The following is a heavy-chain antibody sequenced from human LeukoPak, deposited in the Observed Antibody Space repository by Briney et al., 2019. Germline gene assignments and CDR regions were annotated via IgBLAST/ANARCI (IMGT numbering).Heavy chain of an antibody. J-gene: IGHJ5*02. V-gene: IGHV4-39*01. CDR1: GGSISSSSYY. Sequence: PSETLSLTCTVSGGSISSSSYYWGWIRQPPGKGLEWIGSIYYSGSTYYNPSLKSRVTIYVDTSKNQFSLKLSSVTAADTAVYYCARGFYDYVWGSYRYNWFDPWGQGTLVTVSS. D-gene: IGHD3-16*02. CDR3: ARGFYDYVWGSYRYNWFDP. CDR2: IYYSGST.